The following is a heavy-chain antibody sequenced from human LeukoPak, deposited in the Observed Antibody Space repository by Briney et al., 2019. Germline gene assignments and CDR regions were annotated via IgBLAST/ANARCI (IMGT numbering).Heavy chain of an antibody. CDR3: TTDRRGGVDY. J-gene: IGHJ4*02. Sequence: PGGSLRLSCATSGFSFSSYAMSWVRQAPGKGLEWVGRIKSKTDDGTTDYAAPVKGRFTISRDDSKNTLYPQMNSLKTEDTAVYYCTTDRRGGVDYWGQGTLVTVSS. D-gene: IGHD2-8*01. V-gene: IGHV3-15*01. CDR2: IKSKTDDGTT. CDR1: GFSFSSYA.